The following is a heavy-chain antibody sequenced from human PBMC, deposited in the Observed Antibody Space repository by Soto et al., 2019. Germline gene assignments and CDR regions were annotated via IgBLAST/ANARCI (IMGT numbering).Heavy chain of an antibody. D-gene: IGHD5-12*01. V-gene: IGHV4-30-2*01. CDR3: ARGRGDIVATISSAPYYFDY. CDR2: IYHSGST. Sequence: QLQLQESGSGLVKPSQTLSLTCAVSGGSISSGGYSWSWIRQPPGKGLEWIGYIYHSGSTYYNPYLQSRVTLSVARSKNQFSLKLSSVNAADTAVYYCARGRGDIVATISSAPYYFDYWGQGTLVTVSS. J-gene: IGHJ4*02. CDR1: GGSISSGGYS.